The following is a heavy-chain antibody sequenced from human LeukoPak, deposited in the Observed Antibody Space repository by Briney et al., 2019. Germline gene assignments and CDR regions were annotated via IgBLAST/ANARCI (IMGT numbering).Heavy chain of an antibody. CDR3: AKVSRAYSSSSSLNFDS. J-gene: IGHJ4*02. CDR1: GFIFNDYN. Sequence: GGSLRLSCAASGFIFNDYNMHWVRQAPGKGLEWVSLISWDGYTTYYADSVKGRFTISRDNSKNSLYLQMNRLRTEDTALYYCAKVSRAYSSSSSLNFDSWGQGTLVTVSS. V-gene: IGHV3-43*01. D-gene: IGHD6-6*01. CDR2: ISWDGYTT.